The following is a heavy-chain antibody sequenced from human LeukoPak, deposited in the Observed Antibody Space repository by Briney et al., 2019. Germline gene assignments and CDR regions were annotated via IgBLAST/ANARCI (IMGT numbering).Heavy chain of an antibody. CDR3: ARDQGAIFGSAAYYFDY. CDR2: INPNSGGT. J-gene: IGHJ4*02. D-gene: IGHD3-3*01. V-gene: IGHV1-2*02. Sequence: ASVKVSCKASGYTFTSSYIHWVRQAPGQGLEWMGWINPNSGGTNYAQKFQGRVTMTRDTSISTAYMELSRLRSDDTAVYYCARDQGAIFGSAAYYFDYWGQGTLVTVSS. CDR1: GYTFTSSY.